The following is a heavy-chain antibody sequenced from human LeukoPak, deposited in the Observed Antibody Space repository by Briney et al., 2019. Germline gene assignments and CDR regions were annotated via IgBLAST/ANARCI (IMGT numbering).Heavy chain of an antibody. J-gene: IGHJ6*02. CDR3: ARRHTKVYGVYYYYGMDV. CDR2: MNPNSGNT. CDR1: GYTFTSYD. D-gene: IGHD1-1*01. Sequence: GASVKVSCKASGYTFTSYDINWVRQATGQGLEGMGWMNPNSGNTGYAQKFQGRVTMTRNTSISTAYMELSSLRSEDTAVYYCARRHTKVYGVYYYYGMDVWGQGTTVTVSS. V-gene: IGHV1-8*01.